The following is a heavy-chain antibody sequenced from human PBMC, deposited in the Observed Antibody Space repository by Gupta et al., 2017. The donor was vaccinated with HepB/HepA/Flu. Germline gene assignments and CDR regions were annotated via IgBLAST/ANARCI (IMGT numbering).Heavy chain of an antibody. V-gene: IGHV3-23*01. CDR2: ISASGYNT. D-gene: IGHD4-23*01. Sequence: EVQLLESGGGLVQPGGSLRLSCAASGFTYNSFPKSWVRQTPGKGLQWVSTISASGYNTYYADSVGGRFTISRDNSKNTVYLQMNSLRVEDTAVYYCTKGRGGNYGGALDIWGQGTMVTVSS. CDR1: GFTYNSFP. J-gene: IGHJ3*02. CDR3: TKGRGGNYGGALDI.